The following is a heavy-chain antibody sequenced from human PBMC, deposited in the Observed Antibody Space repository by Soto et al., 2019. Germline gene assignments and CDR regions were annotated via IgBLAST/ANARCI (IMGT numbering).Heavy chain of an antibody. Sequence: SQTLSLTCAISGDSVSSNSAAGTWIRQSPSRGLEWLGRTYYRSKWYNDYAISVKSRITINPDTSKNQFSLQLNSVTPEDTAVYYCARSTTVVYFDSWGQGTLVTVSS. CDR1: GDSVSSNSAA. V-gene: IGHV6-1*01. J-gene: IGHJ4*02. CDR3: ARSTTVVYFDS. D-gene: IGHD1-1*01. CDR2: TYYRSKWYN.